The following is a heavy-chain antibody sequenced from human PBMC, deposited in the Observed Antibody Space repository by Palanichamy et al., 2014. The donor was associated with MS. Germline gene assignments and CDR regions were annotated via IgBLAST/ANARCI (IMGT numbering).Heavy chain of an antibody. CDR2: INAGNGNT. D-gene: IGHD3-3*01. CDR1: GYTFTDYA. V-gene: IGHV1-3*01. Sequence: QVQLVQSGAEVKKPGASVKVSCKASGYTFTDYAMNWVRQAPGQRLEWMGRINAGNGNTKYSQKFQGRVTLTRDTSASTAYMELSSLTSEDTAVYYCARGLWSSSRVGYYFDNWGQGTLVTVSS. CDR3: ARGLWSSSRVGYYFDN. J-gene: IGHJ4*02.